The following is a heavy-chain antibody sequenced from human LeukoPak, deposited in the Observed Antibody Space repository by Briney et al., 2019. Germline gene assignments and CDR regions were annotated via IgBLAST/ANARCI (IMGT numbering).Heavy chain of an antibody. V-gene: IGHV3-48*04. J-gene: IGHJ4*02. CDR3: ARMDSSGYFDY. Sequence: PGGSLRLSCAASGFTFSSYSMNWVRQAPGKGLEWVSYISSSGSTIYYADSVKGRFTISRDNAKNSLYLQMNSLRAEDTAVYYCARMDSSGYFDYWGQGTLVTVSS. CDR2: ISSSGSTI. D-gene: IGHD3-22*01. CDR1: GFTFSSYS.